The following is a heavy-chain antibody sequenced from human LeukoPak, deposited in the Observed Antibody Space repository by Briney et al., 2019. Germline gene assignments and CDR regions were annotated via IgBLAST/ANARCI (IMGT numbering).Heavy chain of an antibody. CDR1: GFTFSSYG. V-gene: IGHV3-23*01. D-gene: IGHD2-21*01. CDR2: ISGSGGRT. J-gene: IGHJ4*02. Sequence: GGSLRLSCAATGFTFSSYGMSWVRQAPGKGLEWVSAISGSGGRTYYADSVKGRVTISRDNSKNTLYLQMNSLRAEDTAVYYCAKEVSIISRGLDYWGQGILVTVSS. CDR3: AKEVSIISRGLDY.